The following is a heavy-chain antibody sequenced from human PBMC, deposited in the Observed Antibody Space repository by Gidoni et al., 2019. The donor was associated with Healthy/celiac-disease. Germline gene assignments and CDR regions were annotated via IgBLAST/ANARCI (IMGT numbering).Heavy chain of an antibody. CDR1: GFTFSSYS. CDR3: AREGLAYCGGDCYPNPEDGIYYFDY. V-gene: IGHV3-48*02. J-gene: IGHJ4*02. D-gene: IGHD2-21*02. Sequence: EVQLVESGGGLVQPGGSLRLSCAASGFTFSSYSMNWVRQATGKGLEWVSYISSSSSTIYYADSVKGRFTISRDNAKNSLYLQMNSLRDEDTAVYYCAREGLAYCGGDCYPNPEDGIYYFDYWGQGTLVTVSS. CDR2: ISSSSSTI.